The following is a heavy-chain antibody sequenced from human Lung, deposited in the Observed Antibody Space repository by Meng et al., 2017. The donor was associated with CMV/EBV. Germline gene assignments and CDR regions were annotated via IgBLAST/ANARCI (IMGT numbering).Heavy chain of an antibody. CDR2: IYPSDST. CDR3: ARVGQWLPIDY. D-gene: IGHD6-19*01. V-gene: IGHV4-4*02. Sequence: QGRLQESGPGQVKPSGTPSVTCAVAGGSISSSYWWSWVRQPPGKGLEWIGEIYPSDSTTYNPSLKSRVATSVDKSKNQFSLNLSSVTAADTAVYYCARVGQWLPIDYWGQGTLVTVSS. CDR1: GGSISSSYW. J-gene: IGHJ4*02.